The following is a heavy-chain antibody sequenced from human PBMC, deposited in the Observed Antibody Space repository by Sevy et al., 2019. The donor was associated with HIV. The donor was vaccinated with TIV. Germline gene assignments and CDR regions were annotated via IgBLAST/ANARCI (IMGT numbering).Heavy chain of an antibody. CDR3: AREGCTKPHDY. D-gene: IGHD2-8*01. Sequence: GGSLRLSCAASGFTFSKYSMNWVRQPPGKGLEWVSTLSFGCGEINYADSVKGRFTISRDNSKSSVYLQMNNLRPEDTAVYYCAREGCTKPHDYCGQGTLVTVSS. CDR2: LSFGCGEI. V-gene: IGHV3-23*01. CDR1: GFTFSKYS. J-gene: IGHJ4*02.